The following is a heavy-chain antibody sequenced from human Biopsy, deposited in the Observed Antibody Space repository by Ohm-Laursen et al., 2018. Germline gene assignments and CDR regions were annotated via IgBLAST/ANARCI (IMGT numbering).Heavy chain of an antibody. J-gene: IGHJ4*02. CDR3: ARQGDSGRSFDY. CDR1: GESSSGYF. CDR2: INQSGST. Sequence: SDTLSLTCAVNGESSSGYFWNWIRQPPGKGLEWIGEINQSGSTKYKPSLKSRVNITGDTSKNKFSLNQSSVTAADTAVYYCARQGDSGRSFDYWGQGTLVTVSS. V-gene: IGHV4-34*01. D-gene: IGHD3-10*01.